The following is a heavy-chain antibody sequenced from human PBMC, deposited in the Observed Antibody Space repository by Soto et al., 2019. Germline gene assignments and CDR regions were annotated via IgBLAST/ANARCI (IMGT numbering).Heavy chain of an antibody. CDR3: ARGRAQQWLGFPFEYYFDY. V-gene: IGHV5-51*01. CDR1: GYSFTNYW. D-gene: IGHD6-19*01. Sequence: GESLKISCKGSGYSFTNYWIGWVRQMPGKGLEWMGIIYPGDSDTRYSPSFQGQVTISADKSKNQFSLKLSSVTAADTAVYYCARGRAQQWLGFPFEYYFDYWGQGTLVTVSS. CDR2: IYPGDSDT. J-gene: IGHJ4*02.